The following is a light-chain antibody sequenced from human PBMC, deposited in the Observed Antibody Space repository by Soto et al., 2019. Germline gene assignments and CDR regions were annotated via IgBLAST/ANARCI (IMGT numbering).Light chain of an antibody. CDR1: HIVSSY. Sequence: EIVLTQSPATLSLSPGERATLSCRASHIVSSYLAWYQQKPGKVPRLRIYDASKSATGIPAMFSGSGSGTDFTPTITSLEPDYVAVYYCQQSSNWPTFGPGTKVEIK. J-gene: IGKJ3*01. V-gene: IGKV3-11*01. CDR3: QQSSNWPT. CDR2: DAS.